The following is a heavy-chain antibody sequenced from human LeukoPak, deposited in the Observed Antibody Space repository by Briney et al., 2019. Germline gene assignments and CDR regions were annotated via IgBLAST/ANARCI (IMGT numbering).Heavy chain of an antibody. D-gene: IGHD6-13*01. Sequence: SETLSLTCTVSGGSISSYYWSWIRQPPGKGLEWIGYIYYSGSTNYNPSLKSRVTISVDTSKNQFSLKLSSVTAADTVVYYCAREGIAAAGEELFDYWGQGTLVTVSS. CDR1: GGSISSYY. V-gene: IGHV4-59*13. J-gene: IGHJ4*02. CDR2: IYYSGST. CDR3: AREGIAAAGEELFDY.